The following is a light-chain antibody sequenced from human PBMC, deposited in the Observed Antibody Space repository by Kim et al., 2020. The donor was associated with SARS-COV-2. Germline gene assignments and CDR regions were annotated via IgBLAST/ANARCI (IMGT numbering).Light chain of an antibody. J-gene: IGKJ1*01. V-gene: IGKV3-15*01. CDR3: QQYNDWPWT. CDR2: GAS. Sequence: VSPGERATLPCRASQRVSTSLAWYQQKPAQAPRLLIYGASTGATDIPTRFSGGGSGTEFTLTISSLQSEDFALYYCQQYNDWPWTFGQGTKVDIK. CDR1: QRVSTS.